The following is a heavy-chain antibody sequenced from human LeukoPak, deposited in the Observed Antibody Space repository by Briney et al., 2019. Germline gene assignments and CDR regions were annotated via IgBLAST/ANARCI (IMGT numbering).Heavy chain of an antibody. D-gene: IGHD3-10*01. CDR1: GFTVSSNY. V-gene: IGHV3-53*01. CDR2: IYSGGST. CDR3: ARAKPKNMVRGLIMRRESRYYFDY. Sequence: PGGSLRLSCAASGFTVSSNYMSWVRQAPGKGLEWVSVIYSGGSTYYADSVKGRFTISRDNSKSTLYIQMNSLRAEDTAVYYCARAKPKNMVRGLIMRRESRYYFDYWDQGTLVTVSS. J-gene: IGHJ4*02.